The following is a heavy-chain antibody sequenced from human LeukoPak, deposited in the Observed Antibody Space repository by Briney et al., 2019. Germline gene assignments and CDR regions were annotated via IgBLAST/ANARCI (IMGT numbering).Heavy chain of an antibody. J-gene: IGHJ5*02. CDR1: GGSIGSYY. Sequence: SETLSLTCTDSGGSIGSYYWSWVRQSPEKGLEWIGNIVYTGRTNYNPSLKSRVTISIDTSKNQFSLRLNSVTAADTAVYYCARDSWWDGSKTFSDWFGPWGQGTRVTVSS. CDR3: ARDSWWDGSKTFSDWFGP. V-gene: IGHV4-59*12. CDR2: IVYTGRT. D-gene: IGHD3-10*01.